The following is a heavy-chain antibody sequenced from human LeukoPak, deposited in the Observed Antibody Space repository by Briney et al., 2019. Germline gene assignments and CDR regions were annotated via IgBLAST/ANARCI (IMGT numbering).Heavy chain of an antibody. CDR2: ISSSSSYI. D-gene: IGHD4-17*01. J-gene: IGHJ4*02. Sequence: GGSLRLSCAASGFTFSSYEMNWVRQAPGKGLEWVSSISSSSSYIYYADSVKGRFTISRDNAKNSLYLQMNSLRAEDTAVYYCARGNGDYFDYWGQGTLVTVSS. CDR3: ARGNGDYFDY. V-gene: IGHV3-21*01. CDR1: GFTFSSYE.